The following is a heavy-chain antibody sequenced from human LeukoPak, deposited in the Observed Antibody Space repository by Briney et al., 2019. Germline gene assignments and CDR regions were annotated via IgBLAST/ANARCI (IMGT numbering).Heavy chain of an antibody. Sequence: ASVKVSCKASGYTFTGYYMHWVRQAPGQGLEWMGWIDPNSGGTNYAQKFQGRVTMTRDTSISTAYMELSRLRSDDTAVYYCARVLGATREYYFDYWGQGTLVTVSS. CDR3: ARVLGATREYYFDY. CDR2: IDPNSGGT. V-gene: IGHV1-2*02. D-gene: IGHD1-26*01. CDR1: GYTFTGYY. J-gene: IGHJ4*02.